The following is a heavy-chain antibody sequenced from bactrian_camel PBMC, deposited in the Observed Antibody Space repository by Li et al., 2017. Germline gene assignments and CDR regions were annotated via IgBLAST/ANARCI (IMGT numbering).Heavy chain of an antibody. CDR1: GYNVTWAC. V-gene: IGHV3S1*01. J-gene: IGHJ6*01. CDR2: IATGSGNT. Sequence: HVQLVESGGGSVQPGGSLQLSCAASGYNVTWACMAWFRQAPGKEREGVARIATGSGNTYYADSAKGRFTISQDNAKNTVYLQMNSLKPEDTAMYYCAARGPYCYTKLSVADFTYWGQGTQVTVS. CDR3: AARGPYCYTKLSVADFTY. D-gene: IGHD2*01.